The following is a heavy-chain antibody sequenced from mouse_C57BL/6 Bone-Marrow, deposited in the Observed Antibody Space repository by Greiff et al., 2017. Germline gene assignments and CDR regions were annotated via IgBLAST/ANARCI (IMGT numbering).Heavy chain of an antibody. D-gene: IGHD1-1*01. Sequence: VQLQQSGAELVKPGASVKISCKASGYAFSSYWMNWVKQRPGKGLEWIGQIYPGDGDTNYNGKFKGKATLTADKSSSTAYMQLSSLTSEDSAVYFCARSGCSSPYFDVWGTGTTVTVSS. CDR1: GYAFSSYW. J-gene: IGHJ1*03. V-gene: IGHV1-80*01. CDR2: IYPGDGDT. CDR3: ARSGCSSPYFDV.